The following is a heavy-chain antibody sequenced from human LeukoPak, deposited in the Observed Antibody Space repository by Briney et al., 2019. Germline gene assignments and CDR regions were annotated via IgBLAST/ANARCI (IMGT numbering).Heavy chain of an antibody. Sequence: GGSLRLSCAASGVTFSSYGMHWVRQAPGKGLEWVANIRQDGNEKYYVDSVKGRFTISRDNPKNSLYLQMNSLRAEDTAIYYCARLRAAQTYDCWGQGTLVTVSS. CDR3: ARLRAAQTYDC. V-gene: IGHV3-7*04. CDR2: IRQDGNEK. D-gene: IGHD6-13*01. CDR1: GVTFSSYG. J-gene: IGHJ4*02.